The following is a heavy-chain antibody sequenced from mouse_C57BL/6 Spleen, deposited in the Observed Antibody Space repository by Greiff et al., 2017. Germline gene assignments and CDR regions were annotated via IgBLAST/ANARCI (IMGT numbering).Heavy chain of an antibody. CDR1: GYTFTDHT. J-gene: IGHJ1*03. CDR2: IYPSDGST. Sequence: QVQLKQSDAELVKPGASVKISCKVSGYTFTDHTIHWMKQRPEQGLAWIGDIYPSDGSTKYNEKFKGKATLTADKSSSTAYMQLNSLTSENSAVYFCARSCVGPHWYFDVWGTGTTVTVSS. CDR3: ARSCVGPHWYFDV. V-gene: IGHV1-78*01. D-gene: IGHD4-1*01.